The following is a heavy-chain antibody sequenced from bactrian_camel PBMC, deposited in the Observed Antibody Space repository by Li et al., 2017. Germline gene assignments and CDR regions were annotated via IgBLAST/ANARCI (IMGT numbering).Heavy chain of an antibody. J-gene: IGHJ4*01. V-gene: IGHV3S40*01. CDR1: GITVSIHA. CDR3: KRSALGRCAGY. Sequence: VQLVESGGGLVQPGGSLRLTCAASGITVSIHAMSWVRQAPGRGLEWISGVSPTFASGEITYYADSVKGRFTISKGEAEDTVYLQMNSLKPEDTAMYSCKRSALGRCAGYWGQGTQVTVS. D-gene: IGHD5*01. CDR2: TFASGEIT.